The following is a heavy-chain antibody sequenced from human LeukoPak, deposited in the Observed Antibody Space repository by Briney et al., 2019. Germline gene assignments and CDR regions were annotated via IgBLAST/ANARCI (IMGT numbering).Heavy chain of an antibody. V-gene: IGHV3-53*04. CDR3: ARGGSEGGDDGD. Sequence: GGSLRLSCAASGFTFSTYAMSWVRQAPGKGLEWVSVIYSGGSTYYADSVKGRFTISRHNSKNTLYLQMNSLRTEDTAVYYCARGGSEGGDDGDWGQGTLVTVSS. CDR1: GFTFSTYA. D-gene: IGHD2-21*02. CDR2: IYSGGST. J-gene: IGHJ4*02.